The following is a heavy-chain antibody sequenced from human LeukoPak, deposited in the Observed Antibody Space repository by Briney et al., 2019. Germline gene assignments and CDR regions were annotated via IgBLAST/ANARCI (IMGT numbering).Heavy chain of an antibody. J-gene: IGHJ4*02. CDR2: IYPGDSDT. V-gene: IGHV5-51*01. Sequence: GESLKISCKGSGYSFTSYWNGWVRQMPGKGLEWMGIIYPGDSDTRYSPSFQGQVTISADKSISTAYLQWSSLKASDTAMYYCARRGIAAAETYYFDYWGQGTLVTVSS. CDR3: ARRGIAAAETYYFDY. D-gene: IGHD6-13*01. CDR1: GYSFTSYW.